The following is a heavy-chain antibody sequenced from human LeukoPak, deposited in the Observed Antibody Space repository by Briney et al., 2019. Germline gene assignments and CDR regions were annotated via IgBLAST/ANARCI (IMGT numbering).Heavy chain of an antibody. J-gene: IGHJ4*02. Sequence: GVSLRLSCAASGLTFSSYWMHWVRQAPGKGLVWVSRINSDGSSTSYADSVKGRFTISRDNAKNTLYLQMNSLRAEDTAVYYCARAWGVGYCSGGSCYGGFDYWGQGTLVTVSS. V-gene: IGHV3-74*01. CDR2: INSDGSST. CDR1: GLTFSSYW. CDR3: ARAWGVGYCSGGSCYGGFDY. D-gene: IGHD2-15*01.